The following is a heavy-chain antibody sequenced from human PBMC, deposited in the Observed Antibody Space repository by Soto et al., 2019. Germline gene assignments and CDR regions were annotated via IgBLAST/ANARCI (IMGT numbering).Heavy chain of an antibody. CDR2: ISAGSGST. CDR3: SKGWGDY. D-gene: IGHD1-26*01. V-gene: IGHV3-23*01. J-gene: IGHJ4*02. Sequence: EVRLLESGGGLVEPGGSLRLSCVASGFTLSSYVTSWVRQAPGKGLEWVSGISAGSGSTHYADSVKGRFTISRDDSKNPLYLQMNILRVEDTALYYCSKGWGDYWGQGTVVTVSS. CDR1: GFTLSSYV.